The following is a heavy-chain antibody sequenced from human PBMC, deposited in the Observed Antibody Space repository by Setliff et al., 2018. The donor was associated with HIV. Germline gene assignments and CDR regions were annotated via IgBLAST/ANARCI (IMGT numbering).Heavy chain of an antibody. CDR1: GGSFSDYY. D-gene: IGHD1-7*01. CDR3: VRDRDWNWGGWFDP. J-gene: IGHJ5*02. Sequence: SETLSLTCVVYGGSFSDYYWSWIRQSPGRGLEWIGEINHGGSTIYNPSLKSRVTISIDMSKNQFSLKMSSVTAADTAVYYCVRDRDWNWGGWFDPWGQGALVTVSS. V-gene: IGHV4-34*01. CDR2: INHGGST.